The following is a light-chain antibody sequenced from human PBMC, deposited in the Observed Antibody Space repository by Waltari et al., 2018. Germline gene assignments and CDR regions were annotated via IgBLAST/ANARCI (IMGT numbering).Light chain of an antibody. Sequence: QSVLTQPPSVSAAPGQRVTISCSGGSSNIGNNYVSWYRQFPGIAPKLLIYENTGRPSGIPGRFSGSKSGTSATLDITGLQAGDEADYYCGTWDSSLSGAVFGGGTHLTVL. CDR1: SSNIGNNY. CDR2: ENT. CDR3: GTWDSSLSGAV. J-gene: IGLJ7*01. V-gene: IGLV1-51*02.